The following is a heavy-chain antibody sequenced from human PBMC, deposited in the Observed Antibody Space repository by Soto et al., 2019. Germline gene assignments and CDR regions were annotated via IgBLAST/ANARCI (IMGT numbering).Heavy chain of an antibody. CDR3: ARAWVGYDSSGYYSSTYYYGMDV. CDR1: GFTFSSYS. Sequence: GGSLRLSCAASGFTFSSYSMNWVRQAPGKGLEWVSSISSSSSYIYYADSVKGRFTISRDNAKNSLYLQMNSLRAEDTAVYYCARAWVGYDSSGYYSSTYYYGMDVWGQGTTVTVSS. J-gene: IGHJ6*02. V-gene: IGHV3-21*01. D-gene: IGHD3-22*01. CDR2: ISSSSSYI.